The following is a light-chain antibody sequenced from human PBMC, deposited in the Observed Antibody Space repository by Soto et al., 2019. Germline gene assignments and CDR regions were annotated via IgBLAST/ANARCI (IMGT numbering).Light chain of an antibody. V-gene: IGKV3-11*01. CDR1: QSVSSY. CDR2: DAS. J-gene: IGKJ1*01. Sequence: EIVLTQSPATLSLSPGERATLSCRASQSVSSYLAWYQQKPGQAPRLLIYDASNRATGIPARFSGSGSGTDFTLTISSLEPEDFAVYYCQQRSNWPPVFGQGTTVEIK. CDR3: QQRSNWPPV.